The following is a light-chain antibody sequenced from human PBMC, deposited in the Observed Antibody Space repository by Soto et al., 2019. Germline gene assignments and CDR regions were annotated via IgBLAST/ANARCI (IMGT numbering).Light chain of an antibody. V-gene: IGKV3-20*01. CDR3: HQYHSPPQT. CDR1: QTMTRAY. CDR2: AAS. J-gene: IGKJ2*01. Sequence: EIVLMQSPGTLSLSPGERATLSCRASQTMTRAYVDWYQQKPGQAPRLLIYAASYRATGISDKFSGSGSGTDFSITLSRLEPEDSAVYYCHQYHSPPQTFGQGTKVEIK.